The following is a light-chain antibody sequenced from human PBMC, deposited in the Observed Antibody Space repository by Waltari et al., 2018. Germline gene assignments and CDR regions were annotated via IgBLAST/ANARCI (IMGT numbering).Light chain of an antibody. CDR1: SSNIGSNY. V-gene: IGLV1-47*01. J-gene: IGLJ2*01. CDR3: AAWDDSLSGFVV. Sequence: QSVLTQPPSASGTPGQRVTISCSGSSSNIGSNYVYWYHQLPGTAPNLLIYRNNQWPYGVPDRFSGAKSGTSASLAISGLRSEDEAEYYCAAWDDSLSGFVVFGGGTRLTVL. CDR2: RNN.